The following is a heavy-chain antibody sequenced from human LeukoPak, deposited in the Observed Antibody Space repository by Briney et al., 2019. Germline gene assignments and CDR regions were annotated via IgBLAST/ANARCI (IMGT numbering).Heavy chain of an antibody. CDR2: IGGSGGKT. CDR1: GFIFSKYT. D-gene: IGHD1-14*01. J-gene: IGHJ4*02. CDR3: AKGDKPGY. V-gene: IGHV3-23*01. Sequence: GGSLRLSCAASGFIFSKYTMSWVRQAPGKGLEWVSAIGGSGGKTFYADSVKGRFTISRDNSKNTLYLQMNSLRAEDTAVYYCAKGDKPGYWGQGTLITVSS.